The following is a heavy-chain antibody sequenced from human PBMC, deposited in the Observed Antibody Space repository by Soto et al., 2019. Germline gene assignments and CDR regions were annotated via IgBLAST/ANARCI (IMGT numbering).Heavy chain of an antibody. D-gene: IGHD2-15*01. CDR3: ARVACSGGSCSSDY. CDR2: IYHTGST. V-gene: IGHV4-4*02. CDR1: RGSISSDNW. Sequence: QVQLQESGPRLVKPSGTLSLTCVVSRGSISSDNWWSWVRQPPGKGLQWIGEIYHTGSTNYAPSLKRRVIISIDKSNNQFSLNLNSVTAADTAVYYCARVACSGGSCSSDYWGQGTLVTVSS. J-gene: IGHJ4*02.